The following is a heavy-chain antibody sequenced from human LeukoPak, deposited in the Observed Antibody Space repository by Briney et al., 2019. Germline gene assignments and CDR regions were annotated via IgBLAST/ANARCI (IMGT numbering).Heavy chain of an antibody. CDR2: IYYSGST. CDR1: GGSISSGDYD. D-gene: IGHD6-13*01. Sequence: SETLSLTCTVSGGSISSGDYDWSWIRQPPGKGREWIGYIYYSGSTYYNPSLKSRVTISVDTSKNQFSLKLSSVTAADTAVYYCASDYYSSRHFDIWGQGTMVTVSS. J-gene: IGHJ3*02. V-gene: IGHV4-30-4*01. CDR3: ASDYYSSRHFDI.